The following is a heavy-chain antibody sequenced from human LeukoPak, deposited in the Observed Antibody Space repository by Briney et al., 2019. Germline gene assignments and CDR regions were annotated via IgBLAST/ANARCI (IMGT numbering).Heavy chain of an antibody. CDR1: GGSIISSSFC. Sequence: SETLSLTCTVSGGSIISSSFCWGWIRQPPGKGLEWIGSIYYSGSTYYNPSLKSRVTISVDTSKNQFSLKLSSVTAADTAVYYCARTFPATYYYDSSGYYFDYWGQGTLVTVSS. D-gene: IGHD3-22*01. V-gene: IGHV4-39*07. CDR2: IYYSGST. J-gene: IGHJ4*02. CDR3: ARTFPATYYYDSSGYYFDY.